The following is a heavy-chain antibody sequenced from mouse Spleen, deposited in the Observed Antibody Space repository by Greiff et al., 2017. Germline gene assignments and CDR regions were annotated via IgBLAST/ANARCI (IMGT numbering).Heavy chain of an antibody. CDR2: IHPNSGST. D-gene: IGHD2-3*01. Sequence: QVQLQQPGAELVKPGASVKLSCKASGYTFTSYWMHWVKQRPGQGLEWIGMIHPNSGSTNYNEKFKSKATLTVDKSSSTAYMQLSSLTSEDSAVYYCAREGELYDGYCLDYWGQGTTLTVSS. CDR3: AREGELYDGYCLDY. J-gene: IGHJ2*01. CDR1: GYTFTSYW. V-gene: IGHV1-64*01.